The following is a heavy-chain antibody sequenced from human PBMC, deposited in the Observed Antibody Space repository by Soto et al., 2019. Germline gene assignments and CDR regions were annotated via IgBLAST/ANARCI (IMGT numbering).Heavy chain of an antibody. D-gene: IGHD2-8*01. J-gene: IGHJ5*02. CDR2: IHGSSGSA. Sequence: PGGSLGLSCAASGFTFRNYAMSWVRQAPGKGLEWVSAIHGSSGSAYYADSVKGRFTVSRDNAKKSLYLQMNSLRAEDTALYYCAKGDLIVYDNWFDPWGQGTLVTVSS. CDR3: AKGDLIVYDNWFDP. V-gene: IGHV3-23*01. CDR1: GFTFRNYA.